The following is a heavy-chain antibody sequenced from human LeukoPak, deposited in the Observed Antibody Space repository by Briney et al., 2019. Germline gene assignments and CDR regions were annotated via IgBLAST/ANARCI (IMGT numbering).Heavy chain of an antibody. CDR3: ARAIVVYYDILTGYFDY. J-gene: IGHJ4*02. V-gene: IGHV3-23*01. CDR2: IPASGDST. Sequence: GSLKLSCSTSGFTFSNYCKEWVRQGPGKGLEGVSRIPASGDSTYYGDSVKGRFTMSRDNSKNTVYLQMNSLRAEDTAVYYCARAIVVYYDILTGYFDYWGQGTLVTVSS. CDR1: GFTFSNYC. D-gene: IGHD3-9*01.